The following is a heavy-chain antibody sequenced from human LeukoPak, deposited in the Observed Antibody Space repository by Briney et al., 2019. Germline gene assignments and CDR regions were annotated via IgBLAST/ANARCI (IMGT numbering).Heavy chain of an antibody. Sequence: SETLSLTCTVSGGSISSNSYSWGWIRQPPGKGLEWIVSIYYSGSTYYNPSLKSRVTISVDTSKNQFSLKLSSVTAADTAVYYCARDNVAVGATSYYFDYWGQGTLVTVSS. D-gene: IGHD1-26*01. J-gene: IGHJ4*02. CDR3: ARDNVAVGATSYYFDY. CDR2: IYYSGST. V-gene: IGHV4-39*07. CDR1: GGSISSNSYS.